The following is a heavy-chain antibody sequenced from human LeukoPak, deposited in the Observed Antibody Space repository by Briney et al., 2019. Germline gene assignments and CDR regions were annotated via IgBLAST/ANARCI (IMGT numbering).Heavy chain of an antibody. J-gene: IGHJ4*02. CDR1: GYTFTGYY. CDR3: ARVLVATTDDY. D-gene: IGHD5-12*01. CDR2: INPNSGGT. Sequence: GASVKVSCKASGYTFTGYYMHCVRQAPGQGLGWMGWINPNSGGTNYAQKFQGRVTMTRDASISTAYMELSRLRSDDTAVYYCARVLVATTDDYWGQGTLVTVSS. V-gene: IGHV1-2*02.